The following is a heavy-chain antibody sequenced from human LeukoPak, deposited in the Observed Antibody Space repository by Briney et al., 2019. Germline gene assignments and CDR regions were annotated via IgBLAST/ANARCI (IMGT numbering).Heavy chain of an antibody. CDR3: ARSGSYSFWFDP. J-gene: IGHJ5*02. V-gene: IGHV4-39*01. CDR1: GGSISSSSYY. D-gene: IGHD1-26*01. Sequence: SETLSLTCTVSGGSISSSSYYWGWIRQPPGKGLEWIGSIYYSGITYYNPSLKSRVTISVDTSKKQFSLKLSSVTAADTAVYYCARSGSYSFWFDPWGQGTLVTVSS. CDR2: IYYSGIT.